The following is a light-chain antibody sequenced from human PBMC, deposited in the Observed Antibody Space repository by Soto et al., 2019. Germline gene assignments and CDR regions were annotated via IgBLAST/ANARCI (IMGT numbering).Light chain of an antibody. CDR3: QSFDRSQTYDNRLSGV. CDR1: SSDIGAGYD. Sequence: QSVLTQTPSVSGAPGQRVTISCTGSSSDIGAGYDVNWYQQLPGTAPKLLINANDNRPAGVTDRFSGSKSGSSASLAITGLRAEDEATYYCQSFDRSQTYDNRLSGVFGGGTKLTVL. J-gene: IGLJ3*02. CDR2: AND. V-gene: IGLV1-40*01.